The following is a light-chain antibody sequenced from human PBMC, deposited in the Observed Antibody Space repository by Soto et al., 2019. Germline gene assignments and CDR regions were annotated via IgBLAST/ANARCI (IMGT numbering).Light chain of an antibody. CDR3: QQYDNYKPLT. CDR2: DAS. Sequence: DIQMTQSASTLSASVGDRVTITCRASQSISSWVAWYQQKPGKAPKLLIFDASSLESGTPSRFSGRRSGTQFTLAINGLQPDDFATDYCQQYDNYKPLTFGGGTKVDIK. J-gene: IGKJ4*01. V-gene: IGKV1-5*01. CDR1: QSISSW.